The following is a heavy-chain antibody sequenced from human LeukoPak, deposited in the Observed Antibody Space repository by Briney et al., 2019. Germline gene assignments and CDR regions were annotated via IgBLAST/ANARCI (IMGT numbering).Heavy chain of an antibody. CDR2: IYPGDSDT. V-gene: IGHV5-51*01. J-gene: IGHJ3*02. D-gene: IGHD6-13*01. CDR1: GYSFTSYW. Sequence: GESLKISCKGSGYSFTSYWIGWVRQMPGKGLEWMGIIYPGDSDTRYSPSFQGQVTISADKSISTAYLQRSSLKASDTAMYYCARVDSSSWYPDAFDIWGQGTMVTVSS. CDR3: ARVDSSSWYPDAFDI.